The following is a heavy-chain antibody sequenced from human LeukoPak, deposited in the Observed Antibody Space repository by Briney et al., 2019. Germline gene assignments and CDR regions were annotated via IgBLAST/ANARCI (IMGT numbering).Heavy chain of an antibody. V-gene: IGHV3-30*18. CDR1: GFTLSSFG. CDR2: ISDDGSNT. Sequence: GGSLRLSCTASGFTLSSFGMHWVRQAPGKGLEWVAVISDDGSNTYYADSVKGRFTISRDNSKYTLYLQLNSLRTEDTAVYYCAKDADTATIIYWYFDLWGRGTPVTVSS. CDR3: AKDADTATIIYWYFDL. J-gene: IGHJ2*01. D-gene: IGHD5-18*01.